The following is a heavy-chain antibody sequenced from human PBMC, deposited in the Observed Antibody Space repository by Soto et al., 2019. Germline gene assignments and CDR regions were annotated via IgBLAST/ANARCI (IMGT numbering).Heavy chain of an antibody. D-gene: IGHD2-15*01. Sequence: GGSLRLSCAASGFTFSSYSMNWVRQAPGKGLEWVSSISSSSSYIYYADSVKGRFTISRDNAKNSLYLQMNSLRAEDTAVYYCASTYCSGGSCYSAWYNWFDPWGQGTLVTVSS. CDR3: ASTYCSGGSCYSAWYNWFDP. V-gene: IGHV3-21*01. CDR2: ISSSSSYI. J-gene: IGHJ5*02. CDR1: GFTFSSYS.